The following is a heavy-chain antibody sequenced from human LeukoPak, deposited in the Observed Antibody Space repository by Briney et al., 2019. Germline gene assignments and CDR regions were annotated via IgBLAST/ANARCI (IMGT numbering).Heavy chain of an antibody. V-gene: IGHV3-48*03. CDR3: ARGDSSSILINDAFDF. Sequence: PGGSLRLSCAASGFTFSSYEMNWIRQAPGKGLEWVAYISSSSSTIYYTDSVKGRFTISRDNAKNSLSLQLSSLRGEDTALYYCARGDSSSILINDAFDFWGQGTMVTVSS. J-gene: IGHJ3*01. CDR2: ISSSSSTI. D-gene: IGHD2-21*01. CDR1: GFTFSSYE.